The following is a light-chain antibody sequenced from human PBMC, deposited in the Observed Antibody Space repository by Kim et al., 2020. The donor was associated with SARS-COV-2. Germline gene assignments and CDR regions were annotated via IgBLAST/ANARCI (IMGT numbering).Light chain of an antibody. CDR3: ISYAGSNTWV. CDR2: EVS. J-gene: IGLJ3*02. V-gene: IGLV2-8*01. Sequence: QSALTQPPSASGSPGQSVTISCTGTSSDVGGYDYVSWHQQHPGKVPKLMIYEVSKRPSGVPDRFSGSKSGNTASLTVFGLQAEDEADYYCISYAGSNTWVFGGRTQLAVL. CDR1: SSDVGGYDY.